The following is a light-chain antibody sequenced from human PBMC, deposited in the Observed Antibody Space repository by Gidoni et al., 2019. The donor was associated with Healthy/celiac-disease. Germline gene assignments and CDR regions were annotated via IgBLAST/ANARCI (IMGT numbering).Light chain of an antibody. Sequence: EIVMTQSPATLSVSPGERAILSCRASQSVSSNLAWYQQKPGQAPRLLIYGASTRATGIPARFSGSGSGTEFTLTISSLQSEDFAVDYCQQYNNWPLLTFGGGTKVEIK. CDR1: QSVSSN. J-gene: IGKJ4*01. CDR2: GAS. CDR3: QQYNNWPLLT. V-gene: IGKV3-15*01.